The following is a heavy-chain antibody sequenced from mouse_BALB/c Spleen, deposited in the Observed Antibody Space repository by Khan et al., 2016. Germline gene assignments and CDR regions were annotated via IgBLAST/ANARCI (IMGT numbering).Heavy chain of an antibody. CDR3: ARGIYDYGFAY. CDR1: GFNIKDTY. J-gene: IGHJ3*01. Sequence: VRLQQSGAEFVKPGASVKLSCTASGFNIKDTYIHWVKQRPEQGLEWIGRIDPANDDTRYDPKFQGKATITADTSSNTAYLQLSSLTSEDTAVYYCARGIYDYGFAYWGQGTPVTVSA. V-gene: IGHV14-3*02. D-gene: IGHD2-4*01. CDR2: IDPANDDT.